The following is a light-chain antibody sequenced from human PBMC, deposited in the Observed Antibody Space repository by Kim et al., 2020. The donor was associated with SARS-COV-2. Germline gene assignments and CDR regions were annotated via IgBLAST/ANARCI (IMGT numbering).Light chain of an antibody. CDR2: RNN. J-gene: IGLJ3*02. Sequence: ELTQPPSASGTPGQRVTISCSGSSSNIGSNYVYWYQQLPGTAPKLLIYRNNQRPSGVPDRFSGSKSGTSASLAISGLRSEDEADYYCAAWDGSLSGWVFGGGTQLTVL. CDR3: AAWDGSLSGWV. CDR1: SSNIGSNY. V-gene: IGLV1-47*01.